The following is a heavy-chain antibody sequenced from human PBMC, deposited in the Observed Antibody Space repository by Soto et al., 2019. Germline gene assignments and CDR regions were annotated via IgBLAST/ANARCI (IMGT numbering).Heavy chain of an antibody. Sequence: EVQLLESGGGLVQPGGSLRLSCAASGFTFSTYAMSWVRQAPGKGLEWVSIISGSGGSTYYADSVKGRFTVSRDNPKNTVYLQMNILRAEDTALYYCARVPEDGMSRPAVAYYFDYWGQGTLVTVSS. CDR1: GFTFSTYA. CDR2: ISGSGGST. CDR3: ARVPEDGMSRPAVAYYFDY. D-gene: IGHD1-26*01. V-gene: IGHV3-23*01. J-gene: IGHJ4*02.